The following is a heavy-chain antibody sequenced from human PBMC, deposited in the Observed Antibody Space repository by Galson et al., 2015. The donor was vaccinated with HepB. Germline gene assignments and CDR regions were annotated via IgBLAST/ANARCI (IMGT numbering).Heavy chain of an antibody. CDR3: ASAHSVAELWPHGPGFDY. J-gene: IGHJ4*02. Sequence: SVKVSCKASGYTFTSYGISWVRQAPGQGLEWMGGIIPIFGTANYAQKFQGRVTITADESTSTAYMELSSLRSEDTAVYYCASAHSVAELWPHGPGFDYWGQGTLVTVSS. CDR2: IIPIFGTA. D-gene: IGHD5-18*01. CDR1: GYTFTSYG. V-gene: IGHV1-69*13.